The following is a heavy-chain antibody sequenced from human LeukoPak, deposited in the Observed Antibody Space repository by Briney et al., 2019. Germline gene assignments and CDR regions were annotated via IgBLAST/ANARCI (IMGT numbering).Heavy chain of an antibody. CDR2: IYHSGTT. CDR1: GDSMTRGGYY. V-gene: IGHV4-31*03. Sequence: SQTLSLTCTVSGDSMTRGGYYWSWVRQHPGKGLEWIGFIYHSGTTFYNPSLEGRAAISVDTSQNQFSLKLTSVTAADTAVYYCARAVDYRNYFDYWGQGTLVTVSS. D-gene: IGHD4-11*01. J-gene: IGHJ4*02. CDR3: ARAVDYRNYFDY.